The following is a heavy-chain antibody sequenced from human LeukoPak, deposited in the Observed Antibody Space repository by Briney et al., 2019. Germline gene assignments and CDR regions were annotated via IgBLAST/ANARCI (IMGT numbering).Heavy chain of an antibody. D-gene: IGHD5-24*01. V-gene: IGHV1-8*02. CDR3: ASRSRGDGYNWGAFDI. CDR1: GYTFTSYG. CDR2: MNPHSGNT. J-gene: IGHJ3*02. Sequence: ASVKVSCKASGYTFTSYGISWVRQAPGQGLEWMGWMNPHSGNTGYAQKFQGRVTMTRNTSISTAYMELSSLRSEDTAVYYCASRSRGDGYNWGAFDIWGQGTMVTVSS.